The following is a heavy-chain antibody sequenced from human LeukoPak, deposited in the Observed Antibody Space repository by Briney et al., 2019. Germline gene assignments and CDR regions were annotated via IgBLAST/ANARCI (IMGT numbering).Heavy chain of an antibody. D-gene: IGHD6-25*01. V-gene: IGHV3-13*01. CDR3: ARDRGRYYMDV. CDR2: IGTAGDI. Sequence: PGGSLRLSCAASGFTYSKFDMHWVRQATGKGLEWVSGIGTAGDIYYPGSVQGRFTISRENAKNSLYLQMNSLRAGDTAVYYCARDRGRYYMDVWGKGTTVTISS. CDR1: GFTYSKFD. J-gene: IGHJ6*03.